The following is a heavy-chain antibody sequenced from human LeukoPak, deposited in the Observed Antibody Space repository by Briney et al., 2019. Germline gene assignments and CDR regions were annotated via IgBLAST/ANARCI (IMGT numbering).Heavy chain of an antibody. CDR1: GDSISSSSYY. Sequence: SETLSLTCTVSGDSISSSSYYWGWIRQPPGKGLEWIGNIYYSGSTYYNPSLKSRVTISVDTSKNQFSLKLSSVTAADTAVYYCARIGRIAALYYFDYWGQGILVTVSS. D-gene: IGHD6-13*01. CDR2: IYYSGST. J-gene: IGHJ4*02. CDR3: ARIGRIAALYYFDY. V-gene: IGHV4-39*01.